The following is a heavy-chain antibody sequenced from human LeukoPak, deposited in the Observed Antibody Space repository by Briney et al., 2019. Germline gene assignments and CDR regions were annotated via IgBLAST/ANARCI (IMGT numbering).Heavy chain of an antibody. CDR2: IIRSGGT. V-gene: IGHV3-23*01. D-gene: IGHD3-3*01. CDR3: AKNYDFWSGYLGD. Sequence: PGGSLRLSCVASGFTFNNYAMCCVRQAPGKGLEWVSAIIRSGGTYYADSVEGRFTISRDNSKDTLYMQMNSLRAEDTAVYYCAKNYDFWSGYLGDWGQETLVTVSS. J-gene: IGHJ4*02. CDR1: GFTFNNYA.